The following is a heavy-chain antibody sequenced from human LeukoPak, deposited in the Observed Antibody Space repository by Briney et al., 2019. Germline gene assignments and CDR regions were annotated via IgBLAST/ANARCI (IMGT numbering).Heavy chain of an antibody. CDR1: GGSISSYY. D-gene: IGHD3-10*01. Sequence: SETLSLTCTVSGGSISSYYWSWIRQPPGKGLEWIGYIYYSGSTNYNPSLKSRVTISVDTSKNQFSLKLSSVTAADTAVYYCARDPGRIGELWSWFDPWGQGTLVTVSS. J-gene: IGHJ5*02. CDR3: ARDPGRIGELWSWFDP. V-gene: IGHV4-59*12. CDR2: IYYSGST.